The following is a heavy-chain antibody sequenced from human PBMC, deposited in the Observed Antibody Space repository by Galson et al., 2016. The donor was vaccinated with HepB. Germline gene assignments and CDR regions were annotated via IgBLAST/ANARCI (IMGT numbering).Heavy chain of an antibody. D-gene: IGHD1-7*01. CDR2: ITGSGGNT. Sequence: SLRLSCAASGFTFSSYAMSWVRQAPGEGLEWVSGITGSGGNTYYADSVKGRFTISRDDSKNTLYLQMNSLRAEDTAVYYCAKRTDWNYAAYYFDYWGQGTRVTVSS. CDR1: GFTFSSYA. CDR3: AKRTDWNYAAYYFDY. V-gene: IGHV3-23*01. J-gene: IGHJ4*02.